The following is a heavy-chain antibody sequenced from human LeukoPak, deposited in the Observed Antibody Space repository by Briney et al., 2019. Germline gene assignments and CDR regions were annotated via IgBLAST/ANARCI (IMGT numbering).Heavy chain of an antibody. CDR2: ISAYNGNT. V-gene: IGHV1-18*04. D-gene: IGHD3-10*01. CDR1: GYTFTSHG. J-gene: IGHJ4*02. CDR3: ARNSRFSLLWFGELLDY. Sequence: GASVKVSCKASGYTFTSHGISWVRQAPGQGLEWMGWISAYNGNTNYAQKLQGRVTMTTDTSTSTAYMELRSLRSDDTAVYYCARNSRFSLLWFGELLDYWGQGTLVTVSS.